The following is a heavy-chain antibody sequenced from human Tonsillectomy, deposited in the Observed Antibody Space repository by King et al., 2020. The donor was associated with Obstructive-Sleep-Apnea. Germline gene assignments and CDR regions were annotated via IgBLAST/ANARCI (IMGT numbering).Heavy chain of an antibody. V-gene: IGHV4-31*03. CDR2: IYYSGNT. CDR1: GGSISSGGYY. J-gene: IGHJ5*02. CDR3: ARRSSGNNWFDP. Sequence: QLQESGPGLVKPSQTLSLTCTVSGGSISSGGYYWSWIRQHPGKGLEWIRYIYYSGNTYYNPSLKSRVTISVDTSKNQFSLKLSSVSSADTAVYYCARRSSGNNWFDPWGQGTLVTVSS. D-gene: IGHD3-22*01.